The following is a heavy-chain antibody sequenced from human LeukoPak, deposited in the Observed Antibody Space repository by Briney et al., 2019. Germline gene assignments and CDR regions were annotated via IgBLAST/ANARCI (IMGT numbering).Heavy chain of an antibody. CDR3: ATAIRINDFWSGYPPWFDP. Sequence: ASVKVSCKVSGYTLTELSMHWVRQAPGKGLEWVGGFYPEDGETINAQKFQGRVTMTEDTSTDTAYTELSSLRSEATAMYCCATAIRINDFWSGYPPWFDPWGQGTLVTVSS. CDR2: FYPEDGET. V-gene: IGHV1-24*01. D-gene: IGHD3-3*01. CDR1: GYTLTELS. J-gene: IGHJ5*02.